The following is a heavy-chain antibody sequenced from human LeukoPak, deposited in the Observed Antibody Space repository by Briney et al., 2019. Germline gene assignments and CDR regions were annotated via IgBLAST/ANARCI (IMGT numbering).Heavy chain of an antibody. CDR3: ARVGPSSASMTPAYGMDV. J-gene: IGHJ6*02. CDR1: GFTLDDYG. Sequence: PGGSLRLSCAASGFTLDDYGMSWVRQAPGKGLEWVSGINWNGGSTGYADSVKGRFTISRDNAKNSLYLQMNSLGAEDTALHYCARVGPSSASMTPAYGMDVWGQGTTVTVSS. CDR2: INWNGGST. V-gene: IGHV3-20*04. D-gene: IGHD2/OR15-2a*01.